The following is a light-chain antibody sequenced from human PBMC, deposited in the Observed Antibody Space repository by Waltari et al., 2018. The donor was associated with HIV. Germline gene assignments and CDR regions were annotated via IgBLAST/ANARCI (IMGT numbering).Light chain of an antibody. CDR2: EVT. V-gene: IGLV2-8*01. J-gene: IGLJ2*01. Sequence: QSALTQPPSASGSPGQSVTISCPGTNSDIGGYTYVSWYQQHPGKAPKLVISEVTKRPSGVPDRFSGSKSGTTASLTVSGLQAEDEADYYCSSYANKNGFYVVFGGGTKLTVL. CDR1: NSDIGGYTY. CDR3: SSYANKNGFYVV.